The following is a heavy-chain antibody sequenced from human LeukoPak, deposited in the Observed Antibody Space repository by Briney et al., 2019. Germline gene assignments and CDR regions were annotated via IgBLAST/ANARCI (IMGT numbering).Heavy chain of an antibody. CDR2: IHWNGGRT. Sequence: GGSLRLSCAASGFTFDDYAMTWVRQVPGKGLEWVSGIHWNGGRTGYADSVKGRFTISRGNAKNSLYLQVNSLRAEDTALYYCARDFYSNYAPPVFFDLWGRGTLVTVST. V-gene: IGHV3-20*04. CDR1: GFTFDDYA. D-gene: IGHD4-11*01. CDR3: ARDFYSNYAPPVFFDL. J-gene: IGHJ2*01.